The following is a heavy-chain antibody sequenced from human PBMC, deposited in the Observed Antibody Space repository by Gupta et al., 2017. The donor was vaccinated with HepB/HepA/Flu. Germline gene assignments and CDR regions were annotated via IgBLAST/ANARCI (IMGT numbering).Heavy chain of an antibody. D-gene: IGHD6-13*01. CDR1: GYSFTGQH. V-gene: IGHV1-2*04. CDR3: ARGGGIALEFDY. Sequence: QVQLVQSVAEVKKPGASVKVSCKASGYSFTGQHIHWVRQAPGQGLEWMGWINPNSGGTNYAQKFQDWVTMSRDTSISTAYMELRSLKSDDTAIYYCARGGGIALEFDYWGQGTLVTVSS. CDR2: INPNSGGT. J-gene: IGHJ4*02.